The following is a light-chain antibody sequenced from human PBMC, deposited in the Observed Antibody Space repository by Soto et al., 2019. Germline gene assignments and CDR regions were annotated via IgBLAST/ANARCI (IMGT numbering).Light chain of an antibody. Sequence: EIVLTQSPGTLSLSPGERATLSCRASQSVSNSYLAWYQQKPGQAPRLLIYGASSRATGIPDRFSGRGSGTDFTLTISRLETEDFAVYYCQQYGSSPRTFGLGTKVDIK. CDR3: QQYGSSPRT. CDR2: GAS. CDR1: QSVSNSY. J-gene: IGKJ1*01. V-gene: IGKV3-20*01.